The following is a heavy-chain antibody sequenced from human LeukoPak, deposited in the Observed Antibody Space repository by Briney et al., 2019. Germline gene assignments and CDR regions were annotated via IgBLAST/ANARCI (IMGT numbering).Heavy chain of an antibody. D-gene: IGHD6-19*01. J-gene: IGHJ4*02. V-gene: IGHV3-23*01. Sequence: SGGSLRLSCAASGFTFSSYAMSWVRQAPGKGLEWVSAISGSGGSAYYADSVKGRFTISRDNSKNTLYLQMNSLRAEDTAVYYCARGKQWLGYFDYWGQGTLVTVSS. CDR2: ISGSGGSA. CDR3: ARGKQWLGYFDY. CDR1: GFTFSSYA.